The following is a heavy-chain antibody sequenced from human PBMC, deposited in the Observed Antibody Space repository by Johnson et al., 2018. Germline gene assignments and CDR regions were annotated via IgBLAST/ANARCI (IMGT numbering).Heavy chain of an antibody. V-gene: IGHV1-69*01. J-gene: IGHJ6*02. CDR2: IVPLFGTA. Sequence: VQLVETGAEVKKPGSSVKVSCKASGGTFSSYAISWVRQAPGQGLEWMGGIVPLFGTAMYAQTFQGRVTITADESTSTAYMELSSLGSAETAIYYCARRKGEVSGRDGWGQGTTGTVSS. CDR1: GGTFSSYA. CDR3: ARRKGEVSGRDG. D-gene: IGHD3-10*01.